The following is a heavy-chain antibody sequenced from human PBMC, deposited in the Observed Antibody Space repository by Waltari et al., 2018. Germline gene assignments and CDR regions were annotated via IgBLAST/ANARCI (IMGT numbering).Heavy chain of an antibody. D-gene: IGHD6-6*01. J-gene: IGHJ4*02. CDR1: GGSISSSSYY. Sequence: QLQLQESGPGLVKPSETLSLTCTVSGGSISSSSYYWGWIRQPPGKGLAWIGSIYYSGSSYDNPSLQSRVAISVDTSKNQVVLKLSSVTAADTAVYYCARDLGSSSSGRGSGYWGQGTLVTVSS. CDR2: IYYSGSS. CDR3: ARDLGSSSSGRGSGY. V-gene: IGHV4-39*07.